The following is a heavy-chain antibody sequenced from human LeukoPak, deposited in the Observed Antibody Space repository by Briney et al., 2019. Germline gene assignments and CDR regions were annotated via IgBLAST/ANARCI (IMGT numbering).Heavy chain of an antibody. V-gene: IGHV1-2*02. CDR1: GYTFTGYY. CDR3: ARDGTASYYDSSGYYDY. J-gene: IGHJ4*02. D-gene: IGHD3-22*01. Sequence: ASVKVSCKASGYTFTGYYMHWVRQAPGQGLEWMGWINPNSGGTNYAQKFQGRVTMIRDTSISTAYMELSRLRSDDTAVYYCARDGTASYYDSSGYYDYWGQGTLVTVSS. CDR2: INPNSGGT.